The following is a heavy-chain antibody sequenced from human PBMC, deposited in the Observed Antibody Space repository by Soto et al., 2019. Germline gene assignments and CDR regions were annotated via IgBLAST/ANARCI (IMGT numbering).Heavy chain of an antibody. CDR2: ISYDGSNK. D-gene: IGHD6-19*01. CDR1: GFTFSSYA. J-gene: IGHJ4*02. V-gene: IGHV3-30-3*01. Sequence: QVQLVESGGGVVQPGRSLRLSCAASGFTFSSYAMHWVRQAPGKGLEWVAVISYDGSNKYYADSVKGRFTISRDNSKNTLYLQMNSLRAEDTAVYYCARDEHSSGWSKFYFDYWGQGTLVTVSS. CDR3: ARDEHSSGWSKFYFDY.